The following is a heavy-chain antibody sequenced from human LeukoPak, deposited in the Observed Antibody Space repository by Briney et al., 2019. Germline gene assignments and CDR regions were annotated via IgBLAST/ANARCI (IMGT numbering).Heavy chain of an antibody. CDR3: ASQDIVVVPAATYEVEYYYGMDV. CDR2: IIPIFGTA. CDR1: GYTFTSYA. V-gene: IGHV1-69*13. D-gene: IGHD2-2*01. Sequence: SVKVSCKASGYTFTSYAMHWVRQAPGQGLEWMGGIIPIFGTANYAQKFQGRVTITADESTSTAYMELSSLRSEDTAVYYCASQDIVVVPAATYEVEYYYGMDVWGQGTTVTVSS. J-gene: IGHJ6*02.